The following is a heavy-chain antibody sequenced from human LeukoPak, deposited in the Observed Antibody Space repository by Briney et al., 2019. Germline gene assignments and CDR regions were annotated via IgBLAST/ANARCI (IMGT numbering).Heavy chain of an antibody. D-gene: IGHD1-14*01. CDR1: GFTFSSYA. J-gene: IGHJ4*02. Sequence: GGSLRLSCAASGFTFSSYAMHWVRQAPGKGLEWVTIISFDGSNKYYADSVKGRFTISRDNSKNTLYLQMNSLRAEDTAVYYCAKPARTDYADYWGQGTLVTVSS. V-gene: IGHV3-30*04. CDR3: AKPARTDYADY. CDR2: ISFDGSNK.